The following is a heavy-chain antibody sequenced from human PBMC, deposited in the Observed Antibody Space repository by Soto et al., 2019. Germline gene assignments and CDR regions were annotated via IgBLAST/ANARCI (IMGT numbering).Heavy chain of an antibody. CDR1: GYTFTGYY. CDR2: INPNSGGT. J-gene: IGHJ4*02. Sequence: GASVKVSCKASGYTFTGYYMHCVRQAPGQGLEWMGWINPNSGGTNYAQKFQGRVTMTRDTSISTAYMELSRLRSDDTAVYYCAPADIVVVTAPLGYWGQGTLVTVSS. D-gene: IGHD2-21*02. CDR3: APADIVVVTAPLGY. V-gene: IGHV1-2*02.